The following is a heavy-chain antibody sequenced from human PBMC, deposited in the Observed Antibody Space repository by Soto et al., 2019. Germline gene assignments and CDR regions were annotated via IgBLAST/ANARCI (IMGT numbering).Heavy chain of an antibody. CDR2: IYYSGST. Sequence: QLQLQESGPGLVKPSETLSLTCTVSGGSISSSSYYWGWIRQPPGKGLEWIGSIYYSGSTYYNPSLKSRVTIPVDTSKNQFSLKLSSVTAADTAVYYCASPYYYDSSDGGYFDYWGQGTLVTVSS. J-gene: IGHJ4*02. V-gene: IGHV4-39*01. CDR3: ASPYYYDSSDGGYFDY. D-gene: IGHD3-22*01. CDR1: GGSISSSSYY.